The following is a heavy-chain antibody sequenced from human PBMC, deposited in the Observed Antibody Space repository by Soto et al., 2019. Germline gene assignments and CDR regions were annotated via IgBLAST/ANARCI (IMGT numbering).Heavy chain of an antibody. J-gene: IGHJ4*02. CDR2: VTGGGDNT. CDR1: GFTFSTYA. D-gene: IGHD6-13*01. CDR3: AKGDTTAAGTVDY. Sequence: EVQLLESGGGLVQPGGSLRLSCAASGFTFSTYAMTWVRQAPGKGLEWVSAVTGGGDNTHYADSVKGRFTISRDNSRHTLFLQMNRLRAEDTAVYYCAKGDTTAAGTVDYWGQGTLVTVSS. V-gene: IGHV3-23*01.